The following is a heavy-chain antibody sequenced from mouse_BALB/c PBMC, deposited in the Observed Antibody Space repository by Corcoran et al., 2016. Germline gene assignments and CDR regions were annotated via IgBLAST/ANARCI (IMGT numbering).Heavy chain of an antibody. D-gene: IGHD2-1*01. CDR2: INTETGEP. CDR3: ARGDYGNYPFDY. Sequence: QIQLVQSGPELKKPGETVKISCKASGYTFTDYSMHWVKRAPGKGLKWMGWINTETGEPTYADDFKGRFAFSLETSASTAYLQINNLKNEDTATYFCARGDYGNYPFDYWGQGTTLTVSS. V-gene: IGHV9-2-1*01. J-gene: IGHJ2*01. CDR1: GYTFTDYS.